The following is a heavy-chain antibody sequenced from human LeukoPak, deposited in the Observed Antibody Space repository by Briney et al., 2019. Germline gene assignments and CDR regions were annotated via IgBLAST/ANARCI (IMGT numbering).Heavy chain of an antibody. J-gene: IGHJ6*03. Sequence: SETLSLTCTVSGGSISSYYWSWVRQPPGKGLEWIGYIYYSGSTNYNPSLKSRLTISVDTSKNQFSLKLSSVTAANTAVYYCARTTEAHSWRTRYYDYYMDVWGKGTTVAVSS. V-gene: IGHV4-59*01. CDR3: ARTTEAHSWRTRYYDYYMDV. CDR2: IYYSGST. D-gene: IGHD6-13*01. CDR1: GGSISSYY.